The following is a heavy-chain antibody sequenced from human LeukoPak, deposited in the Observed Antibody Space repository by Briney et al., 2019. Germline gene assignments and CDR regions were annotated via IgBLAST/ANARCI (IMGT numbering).Heavy chain of an antibody. V-gene: IGHV3-30*02. J-gene: IGHJ3*02. D-gene: IGHD6-13*01. CDR3: AKVQQLIWADAFDI. CDR1: GFTFSSYG. Sequence: PGGSLRLSCAASGFTFSSYGMHWVRQAPGKGLEWVAFIRYDGSNKYYADSVKGRFTISRDNSKNTLYLQMNSLRAEDTAVYYCAKVQQLIWADAFDIWGQGTMVTVSS. CDR2: IRYDGSNK.